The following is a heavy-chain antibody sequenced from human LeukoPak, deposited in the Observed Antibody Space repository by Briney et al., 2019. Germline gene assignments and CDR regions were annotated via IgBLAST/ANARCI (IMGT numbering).Heavy chain of an antibody. CDR3: ARGAQMGWFDP. V-gene: IGHV1-8*03. J-gene: IGHJ5*02. D-gene: IGHD2-8*01. CDR1: GYTFTNYD. Sequence: ASVKVSCKASGYTFTNYDINWVRQATGQGLEWMGWMNPNSGNTGYAQKFQGRVTITRSTSISTAYMELSSLRSEDTAVCYCARGAQMGWFDPWGQGTLVTVSS. CDR2: MNPNSGNT.